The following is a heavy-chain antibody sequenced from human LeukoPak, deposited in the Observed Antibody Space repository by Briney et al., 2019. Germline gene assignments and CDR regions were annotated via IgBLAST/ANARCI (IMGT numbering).Heavy chain of an antibody. Sequence: SETLSLTCTVSGGSISSGSYYWSWIRQPAGKGLEWIGRIYTSGSTNYNPSLKSRVTISVDTSKNQFSLKLSSVTAADTAVYYCASTVAAPALDAFDIWGQGTMVTVSS. V-gene: IGHV4-61*02. CDR2: IYTSGST. J-gene: IGHJ3*02. CDR1: GGSISSGSYY. D-gene: IGHD6-6*01. CDR3: ASTVAAPALDAFDI.